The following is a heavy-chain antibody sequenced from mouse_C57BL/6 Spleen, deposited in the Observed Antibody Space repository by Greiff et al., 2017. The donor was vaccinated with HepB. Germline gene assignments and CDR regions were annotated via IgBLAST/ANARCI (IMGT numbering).Heavy chain of an antibody. CDR1: GYTFTSYG. CDR2: IYPRSGNT. D-gene: IGHD1-1*01. V-gene: IGHV1-81*01. J-gene: IGHJ4*01. CDR3: ARSNYGSSYEAMDY. Sequence: QVQLQQSGAELARPGASVKLSCKASGYTFTSYGISWVKQRTGQGLEWIGEIYPRSGNTYYNEKFKGKATLTADKSSSTAYMELRSLTSEDSAVYFCARSNYGSSYEAMDYWGQGTSVTVSS.